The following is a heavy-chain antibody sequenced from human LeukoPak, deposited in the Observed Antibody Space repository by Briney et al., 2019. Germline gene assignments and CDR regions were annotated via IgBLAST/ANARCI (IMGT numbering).Heavy chain of an antibody. D-gene: IGHD2-2*01. Sequence: PGGSLRLSCAASGFTFSSYWMSWVRQAPGKGLEWVVNINQDGSEQYYVDSVKGRFTISRDNTKNSLYLQMNSLRAEDTAVYYCARVGYCSTTSCYWRAFDYWGQGTLVTVSS. CDR1: GFTFSSYW. V-gene: IGHV3-7*01. CDR2: INQDGSEQ. J-gene: IGHJ4*02. CDR3: ARVGYCSTTSCYWRAFDY.